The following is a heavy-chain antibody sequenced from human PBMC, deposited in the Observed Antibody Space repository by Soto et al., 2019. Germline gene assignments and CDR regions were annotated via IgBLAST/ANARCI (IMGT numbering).Heavy chain of an antibody. J-gene: IGHJ6*03. CDR2: ISGSGGST. V-gene: IGHV3-23*01. D-gene: IGHD3-10*01. Sequence: PGGSLRLSCAASGFTFSSYAMSWVRQAPGKGLEWVSAISGSGGSTYYADSVKGRFTISRDNSKNTLYLQMNSLRAEDTAVYYCARGGEVVLASGSPDLVYYYNYMYVGGKGTTVTFSS. CDR1: GFTFSSYA. CDR3: ARGGEVVLASGSPDLVYYYNYMYV.